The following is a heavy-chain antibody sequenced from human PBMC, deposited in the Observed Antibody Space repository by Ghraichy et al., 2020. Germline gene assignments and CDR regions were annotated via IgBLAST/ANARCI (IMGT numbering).Heavy chain of an antibody. V-gene: IGHV4-39*01. J-gene: IGHJ5*02. CDR2: IYYSGST. CDR1: GGSISSSTYY. Sequence: SQTLSLTCSVSGGSISSSTYYWGWIRQPPGKGLEWIGSIYYSGSTYYNPSLKSRVTISVDTSKNQFSLKLSSVTAADTAVYYCARGRGLRSLNWFDPWGQGTLVTVSS. CDR3: ARGRGLRSLNWFDP. D-gene: IGHD5-12*01.